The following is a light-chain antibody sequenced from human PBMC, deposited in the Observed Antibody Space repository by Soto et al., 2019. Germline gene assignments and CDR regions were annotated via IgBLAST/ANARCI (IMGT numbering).Light chain of an antibody. CDR1: SSNIGTNA. CDR3: AAWDDSLNGYV. J-gene: IGLJ1*01. Sequence: QSALTQPPSASGTPGQRVTISCSGGSSNIGTNAVNWYQQLPGTAPKLLIYNNNQRPSGVPDRFSGSKSGTSASLAISGLQSEDEADHYCAAWDDSLNGYVFGTGTKVTVL. CDR2: NNN. V-gene: IGLV1-44*01.